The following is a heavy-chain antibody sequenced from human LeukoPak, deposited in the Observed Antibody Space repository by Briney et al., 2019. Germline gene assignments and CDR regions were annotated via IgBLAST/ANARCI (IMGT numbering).Heavy chain of an antibody. D-gene: IGHD1-1*01. J-gene: IGHJ4*02. CDR1: GSTSSIYA. V-gene: IGHV3-30*09. Sequence: PGKSVRLSCAAAGSTSSIYAIRWVRQAQDNLLELVSAIFHVNSKTKYADSVKGRVAISRDNSKNTLYLQMNSLGVEHTAVYYCARDLSPTSIWNAVSGSTHPEKFDYWGRGTLGTVSS. CDR3: ARDLSPTSIWNAVSGSTHPEKFDY. CDR2: IFHVNSKT.